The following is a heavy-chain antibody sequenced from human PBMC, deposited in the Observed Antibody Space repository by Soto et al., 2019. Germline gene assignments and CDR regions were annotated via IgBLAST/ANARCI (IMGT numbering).Heavy chain of an antibody. J-gene: IGHJ3*02. V-gene: IGHV3-30-3*01. D-gene: IGHD3-22*01. CDR3: ARLMLNSSGYYGVGAFDI. CDR2: ISYDGSNK. CDR1: GFTFSSYA. Sequence: QVQLVESGGGVVQPGRSLRLSCAASGFTFSSYAMHWVRQAPGKGLEWVAVISYDGSNKYYADSVKGRFTISRDNSKNTLYLQMNSLRAEDTAVYYCARLMLNSSGYYGVGAFDIWGQGTMVTVSS.